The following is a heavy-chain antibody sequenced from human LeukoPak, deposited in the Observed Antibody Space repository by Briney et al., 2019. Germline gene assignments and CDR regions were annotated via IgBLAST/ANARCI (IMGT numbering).Heavy chain of an antibody. CDR2: INGSGHST. Sequence: GGSLRLSCAVSGLTFSNFKMNWVRQAPGKGLEWGSYINGSGHSTFYADSVKGRFTISRDNAKNSLYLQMSSLRVEDTAVYYCASWAGNTQSDSWSGPFDYWGQGTLVTVSS. D-gene: IGHD3-3*01. CDR3: ASWAGNTQSDSWSGPFDY. CDR1: GLTFSNFK. J-gene: IGHJ4*02. V-gene: IGHV3-48*03.